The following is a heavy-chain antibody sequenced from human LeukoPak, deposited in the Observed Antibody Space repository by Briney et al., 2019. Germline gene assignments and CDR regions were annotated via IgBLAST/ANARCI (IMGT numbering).Heavy chain of an antibody. CDR2: IIPIFGTA. J-gene: IGHJ5*02. Sequence: ASVKVFCKASGGTFSSYAISWMRQAPGQGLEWMGGIIPIFGTANYAQKFQGRVTITADESTSTAYMELSSLRSEDTAVYYCARERSQYCSSTSCYGGWFDPWGQGTLVTVSS. V-gene: IGHV1-69*13. CDR1: GGTFSSYA. CDR3: ARERSQYCSSTSCYGGWFDP. D-gene: IGHD2-2*01.